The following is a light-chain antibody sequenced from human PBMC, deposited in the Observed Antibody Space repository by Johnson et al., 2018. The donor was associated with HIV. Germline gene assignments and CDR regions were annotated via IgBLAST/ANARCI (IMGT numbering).Light chain of an antibody. CDR2: DNN. CDR3: GTWDSSLSASV. CDR1: SSNIGNNY. J-gene: IGLJ1*01. V-gene: IGLV1-51*01. Sequence: QSMLTQPPSVSATPGQKVTISCSGSSSNIGNNYVSWYQQLPGTAPKLLIYDNNKRPSGIPDRFSGSKSGTSATLGITGLQTGDEADYYCGTWDSSLSASVFGTVTKVTVL.